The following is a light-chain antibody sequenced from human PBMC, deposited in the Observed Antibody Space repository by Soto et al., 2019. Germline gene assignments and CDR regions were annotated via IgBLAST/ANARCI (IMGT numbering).Light chain of an antibody. CDR3: SSHTTSSTVV. V-gene: IGLV2-14*03. J-gene: IGLJ1*01. CDR1: SSDVGGYNF. Sequence: QSALTQPASVFGSPGQSITISCTGTSSDVGGYNFVSWYQQLPGKAPKLMIYEVTSRPSGVSNRFSGSKSGNTASLTISGLQPEDEAEYYCSSHTTSSTVVFGTGTKVTVL. CDR2: EVT.